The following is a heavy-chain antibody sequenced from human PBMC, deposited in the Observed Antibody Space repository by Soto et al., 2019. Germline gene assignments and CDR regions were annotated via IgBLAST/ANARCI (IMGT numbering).Heavy chain of an antibody. CDR1: GFTFSNYG. V-gene: IGHV3-74*01. Sequence: PGGSLRLSCAASGFTFSNYGMHWFRRGPGKGLVWVSRINFGGTSISYADSVKGRFTISVDRSKNQFSLKLSSVTAADTAVYYCVRVPGPWGQGTLVTVSS. J-gene: IGHJ5*02. CDR2: INFGGTSI. CDR3: VRVPGP.